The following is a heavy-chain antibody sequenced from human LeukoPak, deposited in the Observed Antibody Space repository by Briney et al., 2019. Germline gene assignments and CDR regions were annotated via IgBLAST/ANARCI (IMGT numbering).Heavy chain of an antibody. Sequence: SETLSLTCTVSGGSISSYYWSWIRQPPGKGLEWIGYIYYSGSTYYNPSLKSRVTISVDTSKNQFSLKLSSVTAADTAVYYCARDRRAEMATNSPRVHWYFDLWGRGTLVTVSS. J-gene: IGHJ2*01. V-gene: IGHV4-30-4*01. D-gene: IGHD5-24*01. CDR2: IYYSGST. CDR1: GGSISSYY. CDR3: ARDRRAEMATNSPRVHWYFDL.